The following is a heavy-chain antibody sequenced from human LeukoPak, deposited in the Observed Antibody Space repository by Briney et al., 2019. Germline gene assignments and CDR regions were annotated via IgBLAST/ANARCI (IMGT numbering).Heavy chain of an antibody. V-gene: IGHV3-23*01. J-gene: IGHJ4*02. CDR3: AKDTLRYGDSVWDY. CDR2: ISGSGGST. Sequence: PGGSLRLSCAASGFTFSSYAMSWVRQAPGKGLGWVSAISGSGGSTYYADSVKGRFTISRDNSKNTLYLQMNSLRAEDTAVCYCAKDTLRYGDSVWDYWGQGTLVTVSS. D-gene: IGHD4-17*01. CDR1: GFTFSSYA.